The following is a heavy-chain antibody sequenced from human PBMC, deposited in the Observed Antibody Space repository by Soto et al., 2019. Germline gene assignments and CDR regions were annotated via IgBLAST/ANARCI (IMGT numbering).Heavy chain of an antibody. CDR3: AKSYITGAAYFDY. Sequence: EVQLLESGGGLVQPGGSLRLSCTVSGFTFNNYVMSWVRQAPGKGLAWVSAISGSGGTSYYADSVKGRFTISRDNSKDTLFLQINSLRTEDTAVYYCAKSYITGAAYFDYWGQGTLVTVSS. D-gene: IGHD6-19*01. J-gene: IGHJ4*02. V-gene: IGHV3-23*01. CDR1: GFTFNNYV. CDR2: ISGSGGTS.